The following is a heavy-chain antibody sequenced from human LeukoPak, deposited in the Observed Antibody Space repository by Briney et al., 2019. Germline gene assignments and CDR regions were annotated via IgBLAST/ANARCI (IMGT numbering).Heavy chain of an antibody. V-gene: IGHV3-15*01. J-gene: IGHJ4*02. CDR1: GFTFSNAW. CDR3: TTDQGWHYDSSGYYYTVFDY. D-gene: IGHD3-22*01. Sequence: GGSLRLSCAASGFTFSNAWMSWVRQAPGKGLEWVGRIKSKTDGGTTDYAAPVKGRFTISRDDSKNTLYLQMNSLKTVDTAVYYCTTDQGWHYDSSGYYYTVFDYWGQGTLVTVSS. CDR2: IKSKTDGGTT.